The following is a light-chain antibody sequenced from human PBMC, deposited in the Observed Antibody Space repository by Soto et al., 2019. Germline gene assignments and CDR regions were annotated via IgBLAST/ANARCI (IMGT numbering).Light chain of an antibody. V-gene: IGLV2-14*03. CDR3: SSYTTSNTRQIV. J-gene: IGLJ1*01. CDR1: SSDVGGYNY. CDR2: AVS. Sequence: QSALTQPASVSGSPGQSITISCTGTSSDVGGYNYVSWYQHHPGKAPKLMIYAVSNRPSGVSNRFSGSKSGNTASLTISGLQNEDEADYYGSSYTTSNTRQIVFGTGTQLTVL.